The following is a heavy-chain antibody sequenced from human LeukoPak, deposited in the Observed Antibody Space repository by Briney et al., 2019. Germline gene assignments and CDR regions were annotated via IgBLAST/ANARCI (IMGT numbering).Heavy chain of an antibody. CDR3: ARDPNGDYIGASDM. J-gene: IGHJ3*02. CDR2: IRGSGSGGGT. V-gene: IGHV3-23*01. CDR1: GFTFSAYA. Sequence: TGGSLRLSCTASGFTFSAYAMMWVRQAPGKGPEWVSAIRGSGSGGGTLYADSVKGRFTISRNNSKYTLFLQMNSLRAEDTAVYYCARDPNGDYIGASDMWGPGTMVTVSS. D-gene: IGHD4-17*01.